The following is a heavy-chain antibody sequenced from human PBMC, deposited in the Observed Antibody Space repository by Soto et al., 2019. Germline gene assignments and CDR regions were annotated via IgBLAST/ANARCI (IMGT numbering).Heavy chain of an antibody. CDR1: GYTFTSYG. J-gene: IGHJ4*02. CDR3: ARREVTYYYGSGSYYFDY. Sequence: ASVKVSCKASGYTFTSYGISWVRQAPGQGLEWMGWISAYNGNTNYAQKLQGRVTMTTDTSTSTAYMELRSLRSDDTAMYYCARREVTYYYGSGSYYFDYWGQGTLVTVSS. D-gene: IGHD3-10*01. CDR2: ISAYNGNT. V-gene: IGHV1-18*01.